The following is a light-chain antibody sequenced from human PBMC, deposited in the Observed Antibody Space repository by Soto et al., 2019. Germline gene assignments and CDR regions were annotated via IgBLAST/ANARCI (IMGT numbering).Light chain of an antibody. CDR1: QSVSSNF. V-gene: IGKV3-20*01. J-gene: IGKJ1*01. CDR2: DAS. CDR3: QFYGDPPKT. Sequence: EIVLTQSPGTLSLSPGERGTLSCRASQSVSSNFLAWYQQKPGQAPRLLIFDASTRATGIPDRFTGRGSGTDFTLTISRLEPEDFAVYYCQFYGDPPKTSVQGTKVEIK.